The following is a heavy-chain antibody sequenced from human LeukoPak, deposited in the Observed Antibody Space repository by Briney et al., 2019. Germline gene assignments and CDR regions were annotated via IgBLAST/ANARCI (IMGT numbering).Heavy chain of an antibody. CDR1: GGSFSGYY. CDR2: INHSGST. Sequence: SETLSLTCAVYGGSFSGYYWSWIRQPPGKGLEWNGEINHSGSTNYNPSLKSRVTISVDTSKNQFSLKLSSVTAADTAVYYCARGREYSYGSGSYGYWGQGTLVTVSS. D-gene: IGHD3-10*01. V-gene: IGHV4-34*01. CDR3: ARGREYSYGSGSYGY. J-gene: IGHJ4*02.